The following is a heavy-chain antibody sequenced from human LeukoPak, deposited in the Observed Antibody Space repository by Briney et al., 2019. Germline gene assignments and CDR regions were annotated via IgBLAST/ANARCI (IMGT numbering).Heavy chain of an antibody. V-gene: IGHV3-23*01. CDR2: ISGSGYTT. J-gene: IGHJ4*02. CDR1: GFTFSSYA. CDR3: AKETYSTSWQLDS. Sequence: PGGSLRLSCAASGFTFSSYAMSCVRQAPGKGLEWVSAISGSGYTTYYADSVKGRFTISRDNSKNTLYLQMNSLRAEDTAVYYCAKETYSTSWQLDSWEQGTLVTVSS. D-gene: IGHD2-2*01.